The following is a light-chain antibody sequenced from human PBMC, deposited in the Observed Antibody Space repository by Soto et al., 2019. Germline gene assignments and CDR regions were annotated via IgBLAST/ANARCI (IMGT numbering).Light chain of an antibody. Sequence: EILMTQSPGTLSASPGERATLSCRASQSVSSNLAWYQQKPGQAPRLLIYAVSTRATGIPDRFSGSGSGTEFPLTISSLQSEDFAVYYCQQYNKWPLTFGQGTKVEIK. V-gene: IGKV3-15*01. CDR2: AVS. CDR3: QQYNKWPLT. CDR1: QSVSSN. J-gene: IGKJ1*01.